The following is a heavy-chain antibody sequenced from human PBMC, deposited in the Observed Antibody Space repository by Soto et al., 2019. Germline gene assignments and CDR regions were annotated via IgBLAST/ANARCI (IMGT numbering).Heavy chain of an antibody. CDR1: GGSIRSRSYH. V-gene: IGHV4-39*01. D-gene: IGHD2-8*01. Sequence: SETLSLTCTVSGGSIRSRSYHCGWILQPPGKGLEWIGSIYYSGSTYYNPSLKSRVTISVDTSKNQFSLKLSSVTAADTAVYYCARQDIVLMVYANDYWGQGTLVTVS. CDR3: ARQDIVLMVYANDY. CDR2: IYYSGST. J-gene: IGHJ4*02.